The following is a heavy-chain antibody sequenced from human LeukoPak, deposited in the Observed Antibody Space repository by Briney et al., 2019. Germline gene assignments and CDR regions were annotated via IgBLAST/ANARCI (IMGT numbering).Heavy chain of an antibody. J-gene: IGHJ4*02. Sequence: PSETLSLTCTVSGGSISSHYWSWIRQPPGKGLEWIGYIYHSGSTNYNPSLKSRVTISVDTSKNQFSLKLSSVTAADTAVYYCARENPRAAAGSFDYWGQGTLVTVSS. CDR2: IYHSGST. CDR3: ARENPRAAAGSFDY. V-gene: IGHV4-59*11. D-gene: IGHD6-13*01. CDR1: GGSISSHY.